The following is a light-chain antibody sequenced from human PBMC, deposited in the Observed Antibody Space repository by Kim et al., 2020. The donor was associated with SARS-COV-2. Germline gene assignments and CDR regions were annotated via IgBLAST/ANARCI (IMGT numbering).Light chain of an antibody. J-gene: IGKJ2*01. CDR3: QQYNSHSYT. Sequence: ASVGDRVTLTCRASQRISSWLAWYQQKPGKAPKLLIYDASSLKSGVPSRFSGSGSGTEFTLTISSLQPDDFATYYCQQYNSHSYTFGQGTKLEI. CDR2: DAS. CDR1: QRISSW. V-gene: IGKV1-5*01.